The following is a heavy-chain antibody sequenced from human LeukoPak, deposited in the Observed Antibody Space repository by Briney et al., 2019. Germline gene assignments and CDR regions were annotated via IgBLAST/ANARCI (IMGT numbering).Heavy chain of an antibody. V-gene: IGHV4-4*07. Sequence: PSETLSLTCTVSGGSIGSYYWSWIRQPAGKGLEWIGRIYTSGSTNYNPSLKSRVTMSVDTSKNQFSLKLSSVTAADTAVYYCASSSITIFGVVIPEFDYWGQGTLVTVSS. CDR3: ASSSITIFGVVIPEFDY. CDR2: IYTSGST. D-gene: IGHD3-3*01. CDR1: GGSIGSYY. J-gene: IGHJ4*02.